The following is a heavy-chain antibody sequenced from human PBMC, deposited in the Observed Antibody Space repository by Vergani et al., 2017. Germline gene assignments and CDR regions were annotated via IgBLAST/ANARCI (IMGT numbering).Heavy chain of an antibody. D-gene: IGHD2-2*01. CDR2: IYPGNSET. CDR3: ARDGPVPGYCSSTSCYHYYYYGMDV. J-gene: IGHJ6*02. Sequence: VQLEQSGAAVKKPGESLEISCKGSGYSFSRNWIAWVRERPGQGLEWMGMIYPGNSETRNNPSFRGQVTMSVDKSISTAYMELSRLRSDDTAVYYCARDGPVPGYCSSTSCYHYYYYGMDVWGQGTTVTVSS. V-gene: IGHV5-51*03. CDR1: GYSFSRNW.